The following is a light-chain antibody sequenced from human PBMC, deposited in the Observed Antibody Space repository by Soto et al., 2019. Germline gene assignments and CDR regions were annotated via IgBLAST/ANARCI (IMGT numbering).Light chain of an antibody. CDR2: GAS. CDR1: QSVGKY. Sequence: EIVLTQYPATLSLSPGERSTLSFRASQSVGKYLVWYQQKPGQAPRLLIYGASNRATGIPDRFSGSGSGTDFTLTISRPEPEDFAVYYCQQYGSSLTFGPGTKVDI. CDR3: QQYGSSLT. V-gene: IGKV3-20*01. J-gene: IGKJ3*01.